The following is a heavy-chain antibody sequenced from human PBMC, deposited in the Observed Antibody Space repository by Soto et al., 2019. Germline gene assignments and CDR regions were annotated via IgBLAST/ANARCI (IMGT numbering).Heavy chain of an antibody. Sequence: QPQLQESGPGLVKPSETLSLTCTVSNGSISSSISYWGWIRQPPGGGLAWIGSRYYNGNTYYNPYRKGPVTISVDTSKNQFSLKLSAVSAADTAVYYCARHPTGLWFGEGPDYWGQGTLVTVSS. J-gene: IGHJ4*02. CDR3: ARHPTGLWFGEGPDY. CDR2: RYYNGNT. CDR1: NGSISSSISY. D-gene: IGHD3-10*01. V-gene: IGHV4-39*01.